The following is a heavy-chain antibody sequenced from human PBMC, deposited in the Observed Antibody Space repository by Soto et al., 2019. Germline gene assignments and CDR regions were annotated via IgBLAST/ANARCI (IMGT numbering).Heavy chain of an antibody. CDR1: GYSFTSYW. D-gene: IGHD5-12*01. CDR3: ARQKRCSGYDPYGMDV. V-gene: IGHV5-10-1*01. J-gene: IGHJ6*02. Sequence: GESLKISCKGSGYSFTSYWISWVRQMPGKGLEWMGRIDPSDSYTNYSPSFQGHVTISADKSISTAYLQWSSLKASDTAMYYCARQKRCSGYDPYGMDVWGQGTTVTVS. CDR2: IDPSDSYT.